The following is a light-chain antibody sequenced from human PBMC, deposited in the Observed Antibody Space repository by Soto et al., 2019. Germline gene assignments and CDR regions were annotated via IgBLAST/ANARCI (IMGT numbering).Light chain of an antibody. V-gene: IGKV3-20*01. CDR3: QQYVRSPWT. Sequence: IGLTQSPATLSLSPGKRATLSCRASQNISNYLIWYQQKPGQAPRLLIYGASSRASGIPDRFSGSWSVTDFTLTISRLEPEDFVVYYCQQYVRSPWTFGQGTKVDIK. CDR2: GAS. J-gene: IGKJ1*01. CDR1: QNISNY.